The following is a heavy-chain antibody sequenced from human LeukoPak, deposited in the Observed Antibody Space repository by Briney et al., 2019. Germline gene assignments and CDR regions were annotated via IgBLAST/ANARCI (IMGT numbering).Heavy chain of an antibody. CDR2: ISSSGSYI. J-gene: IGHJ4*02. CDR3: ARATTAKRGSEGY. Sequence: GGSLRLSCAASGFILSNYNVNWVRQAPGKGLEWVSFISSSGSYIYFADSVNGRFTISRDNAKNSLFLQMNSLRAEDTGLYYCARATTAKRGSEGYWGRGTLVTVSS. CDR1: GFILSNYN. D-gene: IGHD4-11*01. V-gene: IGHV3-21*01.